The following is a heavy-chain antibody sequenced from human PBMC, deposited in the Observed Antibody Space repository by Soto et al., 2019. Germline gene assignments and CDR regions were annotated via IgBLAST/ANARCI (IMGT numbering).Heavy chain of an antibody. V-gene: IGHV1-18*01. CDR3: ARSRDIVVVPAAIGRYNWFDP. D-gene: IGHD2-2*01. Sequence: QVQLVQSGAEVKKPGASVKVSCKASGYTFTSYGISWVRQAPGQGLEWMGWISAYNGNTNYAQKLQGRVTMTTDTSTSTAYMELRSLRSDDTAVYYFARSRDIVVVPAAIGRYNWFDPWGQGTLVTVSS. CDR1: GYTFTSYG. CDR2: ISAYNGNT. J-gene: IGHJ5*02.